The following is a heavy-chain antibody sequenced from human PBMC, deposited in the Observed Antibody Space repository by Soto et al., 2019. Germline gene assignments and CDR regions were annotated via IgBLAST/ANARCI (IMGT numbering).Heavy chain of an antibody. CDR3: AKGRGGSGSLTPRVDF. V-gene: IGHV3-23*01. CDR1: GFTGNNTA. D-gene: IGHD3-10*01. Sequence: PGWPFRLSSAASGFTGNNTALTRVRQAPGKGLEWVSAISGGGDTTSYADSVKGRFTVSRDGSKNTLYLQMSSLRAEDTALYYCAKGRGGSGSLTPRVDFWGQGT. CDR2: ISGGGDTT. J-gene: IGHJ4*02.